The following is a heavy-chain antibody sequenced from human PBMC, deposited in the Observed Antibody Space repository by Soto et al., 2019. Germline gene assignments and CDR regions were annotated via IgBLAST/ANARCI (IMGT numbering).Heavy chain of an antibody. Sequence: GGSLRLCCAASGFTFSNYAMNWVRQAPGRGLEWVSAISGSGGTTYYADSVKGRFTMSRDNSKNTLYLQMNSLRADDTAVYYCAKDIEVAVAGLPYYFDFWGQRTLVTVSS. D-gene: IGHD6-19*01. CDR1: GFTFSNYA. J-gene: IGHJ4*02. CDR3: AKDIEVAVAGLPYYFDF. V-gene: IGHV3-23*01. CDR2: ISGSGGTT.